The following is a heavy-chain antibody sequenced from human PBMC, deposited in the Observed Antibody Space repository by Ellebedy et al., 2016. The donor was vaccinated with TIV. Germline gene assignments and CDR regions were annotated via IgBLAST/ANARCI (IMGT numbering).Heavy chain of an antibody. CDR1: GGTFSSYA. V-gene: IGHV1-18*01. J-gene: IGHJ5*02. Sequence: ASVKVSCXASGGTFSSYAISWVRQAPGQGLEWMGWISAYNGNTNYAQKLQGRVTMTTDTSTSTAYMELRSLRSDDTAVYYCAILVVQHNWFNPWGQGTLVTVSS. CDR2: ISAYNGNT. CDR3: AILVVQHNWFNP. D-gene: IGHD2-2*01.